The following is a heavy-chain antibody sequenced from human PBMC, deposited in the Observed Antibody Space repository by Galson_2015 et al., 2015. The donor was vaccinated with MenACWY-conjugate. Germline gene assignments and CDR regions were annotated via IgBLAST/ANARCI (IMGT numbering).Heavy chain of an antibody. CDR1: GFTFSDYW. V-gene: IGHV3-74*01. CDR3: IRDNHRWSFDY. J-gene: IGHJ4*02. CDR2: IKTDGTYA. D-gene: IGHD1-14*01. Sequence: PLRLSCAASGFTFSDYWMHWVRQAPGKGLVWVARIKTDGTYANYADSVQGRSIISRDNAKNTLDLQISSLVAEDTAVYFCIRDNHRWSFDYWGQGTLVTVSS.